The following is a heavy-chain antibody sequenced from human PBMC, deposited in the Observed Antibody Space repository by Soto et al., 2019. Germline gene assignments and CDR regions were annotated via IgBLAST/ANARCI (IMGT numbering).Heavy chain of an antibody. D-gene: IGHD3-10*01. V-gene: IGHV2-5*01. CDR2: IYWNDDK. J-gene: IGHJ5*02. CDR1: GFSLTTSGVG. CDR3: AHRRGFVELLS. Sequence: QITLKESGPALVKPTQTLTLTCTFSGFSLTTSGVGVGWIRQPPGKALEWLALIYWNDDKLYSPSLKSRLTITKDTSKNQVVLTMTNMDPVDTATYYCAHRRGFVELLSWGQGSLVTVSS.